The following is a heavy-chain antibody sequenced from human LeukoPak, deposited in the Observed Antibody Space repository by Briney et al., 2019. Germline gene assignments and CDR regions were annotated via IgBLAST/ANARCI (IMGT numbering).Heavy chain of an antibody. Sequence: SQTLSLTCTVSGGSISSGSYYWSWIRQPAGKGLEWIGRIYTSGSTNYNPSLKSRVTISVDTSKNQFSLKLSSVTAADTAVYNCARDSTVTTHFDYWGQGTLVTVSS. V-gene: IGHV4-61*02. CDR1: GGSISSGSYY. J-gene: IGHJ4*02. CDR3: ARDSTVTTHFDY. CDR2: IYTSGST. D-gene: IGHD4-11*01.